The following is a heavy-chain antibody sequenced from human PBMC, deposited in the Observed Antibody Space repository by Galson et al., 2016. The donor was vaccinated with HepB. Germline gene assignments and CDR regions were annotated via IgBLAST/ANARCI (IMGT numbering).Heavy chain of an antibody. CDR3: ARERGGSGGWYLVRGSWYMDV. CDR2: LNSDGTTT. CDR1: GFTFSSYW. Sequence: SLRLSCAASGFTFSSYWMHWVRQAPGKGLVWVSRLNSDGTTTRYAASVKGRFTISRDNAKNTLYLQMNSVRAEDTAVYYCARERGGSGGWYLVRGSWYMDVWGRGTTVTVSS. V-gene: IGHV3-74*01. J-gene: IGHJ6*04. D-gene: IGHD6-19*01.